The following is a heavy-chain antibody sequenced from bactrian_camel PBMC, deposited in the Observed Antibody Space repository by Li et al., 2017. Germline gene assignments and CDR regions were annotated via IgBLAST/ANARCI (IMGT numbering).Heavy chain of an antibody. CDR2: IFSDGART. V-gene: IGHV3S7*01. Sequence: HVQLVESGGDLVQPGGSLRLSCAASGFIFSNYAMSWVRQAPGKGLEWVSGIFSDGARTYYADSVEGRFTITRDNAKNTLYLQLNSLKTEDTAMYYCAKDSPRGPRSPSP. CDR1: GFIFSNYA. J-gene: IGHJ4*01.